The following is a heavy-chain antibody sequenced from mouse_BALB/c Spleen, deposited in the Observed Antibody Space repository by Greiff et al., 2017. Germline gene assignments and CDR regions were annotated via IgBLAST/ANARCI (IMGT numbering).Heavy chain of an antibody. V-gene: IGHV1-67*01. CDR1: GYTFTDYA. J-gene: IGHJ4*01. CDR2: ISTYYGNT. Sequence: VKLQQSGPELVRPGVSVKISCKGSGYTFTDYAMHWVKQSHAKSLEWIGVISTYYGNTNYNQKFKGKATMTVDKSSSTAYMELARLTSEDSAIYYCARGDGNPPMDYWGQGTSVTVSS. D-gene: IGHD2-1*01. CDR3: ARGDGNPPMDY.